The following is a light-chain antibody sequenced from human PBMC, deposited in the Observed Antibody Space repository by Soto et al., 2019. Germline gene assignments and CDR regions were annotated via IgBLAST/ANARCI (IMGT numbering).Light chain of an antibody. CDR2: GAS. V-gene: IGKV3-15*01. CDR3: LQYNNWPRT. J-gene: IGKJ1*01. Sequence: DILMTQAAATLSMSQGERATLSCRASQSVSSDLTWLQQKPGQAPRLLIYGASTRATGVPGRFSGSGSGTEFTLTISSLQSEDFAVYYCLQYNNWPRTFGQGTKV. CDR1: QSVSSD.